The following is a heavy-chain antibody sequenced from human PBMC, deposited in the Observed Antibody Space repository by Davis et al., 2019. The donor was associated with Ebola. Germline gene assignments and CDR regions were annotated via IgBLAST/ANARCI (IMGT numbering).Heavy chain of an antibody. CDR2: INWNGGST. CDR3: ARLIQYPDYYYYYMDV. Sequence: GESLKISCAASGFTFDDYGMSWVRQAPGKGLEWVSGINWNGGSTGYADSVKGRFTISRDNAKNSLYLQMNRLSAEDTALYYCARLIQYPDYYYYYMDVWGKGTTVTVSS. D-gene: IGHD4-11*01. V-gene: IGHV3-20*04. CDR1: GFTFDDYG. J-gene: IGHJ6*03.